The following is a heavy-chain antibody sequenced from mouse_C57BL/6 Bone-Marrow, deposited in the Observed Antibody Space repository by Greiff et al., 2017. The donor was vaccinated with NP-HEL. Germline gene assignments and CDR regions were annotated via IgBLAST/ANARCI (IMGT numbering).Heavy chain of an antibody. CDR2: IYPGSGNT. V-gene: IGHV1-66*01. Sequence: QVHVKQSGPELVKPGASVKISCKASGYSFTSYYIHWVKQRPGQGLEWIGWIYPGSGNTKYNEKFKGKATLTADTSSSTAYMQLSSLTSEDSAVYYCARPTDPYYFDYWGQGTTLTVSS. CDR1: GYSFTSYY. J-gene: IGHJ2*01. CDR3: ARPTDPYYFDY.